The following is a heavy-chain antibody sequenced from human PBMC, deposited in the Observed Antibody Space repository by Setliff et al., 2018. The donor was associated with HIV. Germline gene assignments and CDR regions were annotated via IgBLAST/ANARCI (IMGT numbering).Heavy chain of an antibody. CDR1: GGSISSHY. J-gene: IGHJ5*02. Sequence: PSETLSLTCTVSGGSISSHYWSWIRQPPGKGLEWIGFIYNSVTTNYNPSLKSRVTISLDTSKNQFSLKLTSVTAADTAVYYCARGGTSSNWFGPWGQGTLVTVSS. V-gene: IGHV4-59*11. D-gene: IGHD2-2*01. CDR2: IYNSVTT. CDR3: ARGGTSSNWFGP.